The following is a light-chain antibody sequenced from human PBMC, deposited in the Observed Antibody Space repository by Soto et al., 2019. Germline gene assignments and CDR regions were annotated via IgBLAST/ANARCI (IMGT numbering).Light chain of an antibody. CDR3: QQYNAYPWT. J-gene: IGKJ1*01. CDR1: QFISTW. Sequence: DIQMTQSPSSLSASVGDSFTITCRASQFISTWLAWYQQKPGKAPKLLIYKASTLETGVPSRFSGSGSETEFTLTISSLQPDDFATYYCQQYNAYPWTFGQGTKVDIK. V-gene: IGKV1-5*03. CDR2: KAS.